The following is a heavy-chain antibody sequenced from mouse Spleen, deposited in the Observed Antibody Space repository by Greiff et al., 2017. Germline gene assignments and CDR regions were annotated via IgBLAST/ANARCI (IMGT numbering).Heavy chain of an antibody. CDR2: ISSGGSYT. Sequence: EVKLMESGGGLVKPGGSLKLSCAASGFTFSSYAMSWVRQTPEKRLEWVATISSGGSYTYYPDSVKGRFTISRDNAKNTLYLQMSSLRSEDTAMYYCARRNGGWYFDVWGAGTTVTVSS. CDR3: ARRNGGWYFDV. V-gene: IGHV5-9-1*01. CDR1: GFTFSSYA. D-gene: IGHD1-1*02. J-gene: IGHJ1*01.